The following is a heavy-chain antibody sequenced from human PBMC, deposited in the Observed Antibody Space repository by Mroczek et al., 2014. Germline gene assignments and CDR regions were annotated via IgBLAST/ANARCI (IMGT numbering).Heavy chain of an antibody. Sequence: QVQLVQSGGGVVQPGRSLRLSCAASGFTFSSYAMHWVRQAPGKGLEWVAVISYDGSNKYYADSVKGRFTISRDNSKNTLYLQMNSLRAEDTAVYYCARDGSSSSSFDYWGQGTLVHRL. CDR3: ARDGSSSSSFDY. CDR1: GFTFSSYA. D-gene: IGHD6-6*01. V-gene: IGHV3-30-3*01. CDR2: ISYDGSNK. J-gene: IGHJ4*02.